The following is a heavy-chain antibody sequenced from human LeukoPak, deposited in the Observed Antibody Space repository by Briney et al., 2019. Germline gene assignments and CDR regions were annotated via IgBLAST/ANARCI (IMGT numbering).Heavy chain of an antibody. J-gene: IGHJ4*02. CDR3: ARRLRYYYDSSGYSDY. CDR2: MNPNSGNT. V-gene: IGHV1-8*01. Sequence: ASVKVSCKASGYTFTSYDINWVRQATGQGLEWMGWMNPNSGNTGYAQKFQGRVTMTRNTSISTACMELSSLRSEDTAVYYCARRLRYYYDSSGYSDYWGQGTLVTVSS. D-gene: IGHD3-22*01. CDR1: GYTFTSYD.